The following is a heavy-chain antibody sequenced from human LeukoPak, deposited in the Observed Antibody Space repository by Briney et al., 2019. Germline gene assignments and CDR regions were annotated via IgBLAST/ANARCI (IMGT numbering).Heavy chain of an antibody. CDR1: GFTFSSYS. CDR3: ARGPGSSGWYFFLDY. CDR2: ISGSTITI. D-gene: IGHD6-19*01. V-gene: IGHV3-48*01. J-gene: IGHJ4*02. Sequence: GGSLRLSCEASGFTFSSYSMNWVRQAPGKGLEWISYISGSTITINYADSVRGRLTISRDNAKNSLYLQMNSLRAEDTAVYYCARGPGSSGWYFFLDYWGREPWSPSPQ.